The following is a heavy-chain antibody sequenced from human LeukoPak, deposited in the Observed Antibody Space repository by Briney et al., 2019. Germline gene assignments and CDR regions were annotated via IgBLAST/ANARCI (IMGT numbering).Heavy chain of an antibody. CDR2: ISYDGSNK. V-gene: IGHV3-30*04. Sequence: PGGSLRLSCAASGSTFSSYAMHWVRQAPGKGLEWVAVISYDGSNKYYADSVKGRFTISRDNSKNTLYLQMNSLRAEDTAVYYCARAPFYCSSTSCYAGWYFDLWGRGTLVTVSS. D-gene: IGHD2-2*01. J-gene: IGHJ2*01. CDR3: ARAPFYCSSTSCYAGWYFDL. CDR1: GSTFSSYA.